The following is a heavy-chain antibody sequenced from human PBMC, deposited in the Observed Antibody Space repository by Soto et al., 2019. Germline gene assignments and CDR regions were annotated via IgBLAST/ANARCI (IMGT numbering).Heavy chain of an antibody. V-gene: IGHV4-59*01. CDR1: GGSISSYY. D-gene: IGHD3-9*01. CDR3: ARSQYDILTGFDY. J-gene: IGHJ4*02. Sequence: SETLSLTCTVSGGSISSYYWSWIRQPPGKGLEWIGYIYYSGSTNYNPSLKSRVTISVDTSKNQFSLKLSSVTAADTAVYYCARSQYDILTGFDYWGQGTLVTVSS. CDR2: IYYSGST.